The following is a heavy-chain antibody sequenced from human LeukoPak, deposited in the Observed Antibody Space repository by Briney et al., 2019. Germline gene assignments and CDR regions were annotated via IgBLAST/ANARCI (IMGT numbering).Heavy chain of an antibody. CDR3: ASRYCTRTTCLLDAFDV. D-gene: IGHD2-8*01. Sequence: SETLSLTCAVDGGSFSDYFWSWIRQPPGKGLEWIGEINHTGGTNYNPSLGTRVTLSVDTSKNHFSLKLNSVTAADTAVYYCASRYCTRTTCLLDAFDVWGQGTVVIVSS. J-gene: IGHJ3*01. CDR1: GGSFSDYF. CDR2: INHTGGT. V-gene: IGHV4-34*01.